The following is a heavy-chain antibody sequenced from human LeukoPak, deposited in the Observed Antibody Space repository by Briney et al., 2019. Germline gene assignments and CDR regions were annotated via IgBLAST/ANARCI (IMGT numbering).Heavy chain of an antibody. J-gene: IGHJ4*02. CDR1: GYTFTNYD. CDR2: MNPNSGNT. D-gene: IGHD3-10*01. V-gene: IGHV1-8*01. CDR3: ARNPAASGSFEY. Sequence: ASVKVSCKASGYTFTNYDINWVRQATGQGLEWMGWMNPNSGNTGYAQRFQGRVIMTRDTSTGTAYMDLSSLTSEDTAVYYCARNPAASGSFEYWGQGTLVTVSS.